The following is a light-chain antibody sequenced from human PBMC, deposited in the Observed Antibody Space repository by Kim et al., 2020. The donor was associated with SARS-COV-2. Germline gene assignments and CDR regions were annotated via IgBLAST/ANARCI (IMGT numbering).Light chain of an antibody. CDR1: SSDVGGYNY. CDR3: CSYAGSYTWI. J-gene: IGLJ2*01. CDR2: DVS. Sequence: GQSVTISCTGTSSDVGGYNYVSWYQQQPGKAPKLMIYDVSKRPSGVPDRFSGSKSGNTASLTISGLQAEDEAEYYCCSYAGSYTWIFGGGTKLTVL. V-gene: IGLV2-11*01.